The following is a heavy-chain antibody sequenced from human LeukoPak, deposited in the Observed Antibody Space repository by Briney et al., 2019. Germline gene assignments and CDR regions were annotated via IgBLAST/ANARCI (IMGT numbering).Heavy chain of an antibody. CDR3: AKGRSWFDP. V-gene: IGHV3-30*02. Sequence: GGSLRLSCAASGFTFSSYGMHWVRQAPGKGLEWVSFINYNGRNNYYADSVKGRFTISRDNSKNTLYLQMNSLRAEDTAVYYCAKGRSWFDPWGQGTLVTVSS. J-gene: IGHJ5*02. CDR2: INYNGRNN. CDR1: GFTFSSYG. D-gene: IGHD5-24*01.